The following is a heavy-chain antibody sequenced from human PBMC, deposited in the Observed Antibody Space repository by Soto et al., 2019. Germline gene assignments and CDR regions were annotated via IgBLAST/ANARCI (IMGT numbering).Heavy chain of an antibody. V-gene: IGHV3-33*01. CDR1: GFTFSNYA. CDR3: ARDSGGDEHNYDMDV. Sequence: ESGGGVVQPGTSLRLSCAASGFTFSNYAMHWVRQATGKGLEWVTIIWDDGSDKNYGDSVKGRFTISRDNSKNTMYLQMNSLRVEDTAVYYCARDSGGDEHNYDMDVWGKGTRVSVSS. J-gene: IGHJ6*03. D-gene: IGHD4-17*01. CDR2: IWDDGSDK.